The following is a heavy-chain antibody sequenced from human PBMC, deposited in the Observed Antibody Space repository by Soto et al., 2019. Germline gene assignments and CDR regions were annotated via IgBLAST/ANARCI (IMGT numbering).Heavy chain of an antibody. D-gene: IGHD1-26*01. V-gene: IGHV3-30*09. J-gene: IGHJ6*02. Sequence: GQLVESGGGEVQPGRSLRLSCAASGFKFTDFALHWVRQAPGKGLEWVAIIAYDGSEKHYADSVKGRFALSRDNPKNTLYLEMNSLRPEDTAVYFCARRAWHSYYAIDVWGQGTTVTVFS. CDR1: GFKFTDFA. CDR2: IAYDGSEK. CDR3: ARRAWHSYYAIDV.